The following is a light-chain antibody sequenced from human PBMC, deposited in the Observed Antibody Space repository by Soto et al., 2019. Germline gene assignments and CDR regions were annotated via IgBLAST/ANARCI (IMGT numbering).Light chain of an antibody. CDR1: SSDIGVYNY. J-gene: IGLJ2*01. CDR2: EVN. V-gene: IGLV2-8*01. Sequence: QSVLTQPPSASGSPGQSVTISCTGTSSDIGVYNYVSWYQQYPGKAPKLMIYEVNKRPSGVPDRFSGSKSGNTASLTVSGLQAEDEADYYCSSYAGSNNVVFGGGTKLTVL. CDR3: SSYAGSNNVV.